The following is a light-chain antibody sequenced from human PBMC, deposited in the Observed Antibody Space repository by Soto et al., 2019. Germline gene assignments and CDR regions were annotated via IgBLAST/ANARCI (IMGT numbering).Light chain of an antibody. CDR2: GAF. CDR1: QSVSDNN. V-gene: IGKV3-20*01. J-gene: IGKJ3*01. CDR3: QQYGASPIT. Sequence: EIVLTQSPGTLSLSPGERAILSCRASQSVSDNNLAWYQQKPGQAPRLLMYGAFFRVTGVPARFSGSASGVDFTLTISRLEPEDFAVYFCQQYGASPITFGPGTKVDT.